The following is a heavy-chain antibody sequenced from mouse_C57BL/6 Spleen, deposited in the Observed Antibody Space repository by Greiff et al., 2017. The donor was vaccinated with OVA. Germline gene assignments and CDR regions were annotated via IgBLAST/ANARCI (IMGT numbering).Heavy chain of an antibody. CDR3: ARHEESLSSYYSNYEGGAMDY. CDR2: FYPGSGSI. V-gene: IGHV1-62-2*01. CDR1: GYTFTEYT. J-gene: IGHJ4*01. Sequence: QVQLQQSGAELVKPGASVKLSCKASGYTFTEYTIHWVKQRSGQGLEWIGWFYPGSGSIKYNEKFKDKATLTADKSSSTVYMELSRLTSEDSAVYFCARHEESLSSYYSNYEGGAMDYWGQGTSVTVSS. D-gene: IGHD2-5*01.